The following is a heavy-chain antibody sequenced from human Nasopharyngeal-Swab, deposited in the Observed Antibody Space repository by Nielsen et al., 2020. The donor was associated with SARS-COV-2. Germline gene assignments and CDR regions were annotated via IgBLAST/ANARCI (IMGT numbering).Heavy chain of an antibody. V-gene: IGHV4-39*07. CDR2: IYYSGST. CDR1: GGSISSSSYY. D-gene: IGHD3-3*01. Sequence: SETLSLTCTVSGGSISSSSYYWVWIRQPPGRGLEWIGSIYYSGSTYYNPSLKSRVTISVDTSKNQFSLKLSSVTAADTAVYYCARGPRTIFGVVIIGFDPWGQGTLVTVSS. CDR3: ARGPRTIFGVVIIGFDP. J-gene: IGHJ5*02.